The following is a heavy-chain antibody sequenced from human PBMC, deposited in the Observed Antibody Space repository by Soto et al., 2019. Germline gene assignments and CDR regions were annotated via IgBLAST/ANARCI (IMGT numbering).Heavy chain of an antibody. D-gene: IGHD6-13*01. CDR2: IYYSGST. CDR1: GGSISSSSYY. V-gene: IGHV4-39*01. CDR3: ARVLAAANCFDF. J-gene: IGHJ5*01. Sequence: SETLSLTCTVSGGSISSSSYYWGWIRQSPGKGLEWIGSIYYSGSTCYNPSLKSRLTISVDTSKNQFSLKLISVTAADTAVYNCARVLAAANCFDFWGRGTLVTVSS.